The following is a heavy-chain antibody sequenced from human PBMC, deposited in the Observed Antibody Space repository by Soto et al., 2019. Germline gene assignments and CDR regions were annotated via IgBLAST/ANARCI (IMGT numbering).Heavy chain of an antibody. D-gene: IGHD3-3*01. Sequence: SETLSLTCTVSGGSVSSGSYYWSWIRQPPGKGLEWIGYIYHSGSTYYNPSLKSRVTISVDRSKNQFSLKLSSVTAADTAVYYCARAIITIFGVVNWFDPWGQGTLVTVSS. CDR3: ARAIITIFGVVNWFDP. J-gene: IGHJ5*02. CDR1: GGSVSSGSYY. V-gene: IGHV4-30-2*01. CDR2: IYHSGST.